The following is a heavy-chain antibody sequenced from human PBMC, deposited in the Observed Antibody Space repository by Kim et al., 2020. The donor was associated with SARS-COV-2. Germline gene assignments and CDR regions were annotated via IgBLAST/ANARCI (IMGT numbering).Heavy chain of an antibody. CDR2: IYYSGST. J-gene: IGHJ4*02. Sequence: SETLSLTCTVSGGSISSGGYYWSWIRHHPGKGLEWIGYIYYSGSTYYNPSLKSRVTISVDTSKNQFSLKLSPVTAADTAVYYCARAGALEPYSYGLVDYWDQGTLVTVSS. CDR1: GGSISSGGYY. D-gene: IGHD5-18*01. V-gene: IGHV4-31*03. CDR3: ARAGALEPYSYGLVDY.